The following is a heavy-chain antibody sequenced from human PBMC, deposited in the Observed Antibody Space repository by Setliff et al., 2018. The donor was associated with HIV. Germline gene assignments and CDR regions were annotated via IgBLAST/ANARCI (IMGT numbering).Heavy chain of an antibody. CDR1: GYTFTSYA. CDR3: ARVWPQSIGFDC. V-gene: IGHV1-3*01. Sequence: ASVKVSCKASGYTFTSYAIHWVRRAPGQRLEWMGWINADNGNTRYSQKFEDRVSMTRDTSANIVYMELTSLKSEDMAVYYCARVWPQSIGFDCWGQGTLVTVSS. D-gene: IGHD2-21*01. CDR2: INADNGNT. J-gene: IGHJ4*02.